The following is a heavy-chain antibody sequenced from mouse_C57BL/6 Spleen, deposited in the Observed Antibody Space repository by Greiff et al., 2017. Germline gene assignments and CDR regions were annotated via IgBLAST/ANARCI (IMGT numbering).Heavy chain of an antibody. V-gene: IGHV1-74*01. CDR2: IHPSDSDT. Sequence: VQLQQPGAELVKPGASVKVSCKASGYTFTSYWMHWVKQSPGKGLEWIGRIHPSDSDTNYNQKFKGKATLTVDKSASTAYMQLSRLTSEDSAVYYCAITPITTVVDWFAYWGQGTLVTVSA. D-gene: IGHD1-1*01. CDR3: AITPITTVVDWFAY. J-gene: IGHJ3*01. CDR1: GYTFTSYW.